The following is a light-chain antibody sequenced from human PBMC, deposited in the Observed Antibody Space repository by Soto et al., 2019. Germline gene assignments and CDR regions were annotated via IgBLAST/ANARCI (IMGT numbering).Light chain of an antibody. V-gene: IGKV3-20*01. CDR1: QSVISSY. CDR2: GAS. Sequence: EIVLTQSPGTLSLSPGERATLSCRASQSVISSYLAWYQQKPGQAPRLRIYGASSRATGIPDRFSGSGSGTDYTLTISRLEPEDVAVYYWQQYGSSPLYTFGQGTKLETK. CDR3: QQYGSSPLYT. J-gene: IGKJ2*01.